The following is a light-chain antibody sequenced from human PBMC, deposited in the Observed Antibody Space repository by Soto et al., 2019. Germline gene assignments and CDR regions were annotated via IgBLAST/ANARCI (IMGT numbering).Light chain of an antibody. CDR2: DNN. J-gene: IGLJ1*01. CDR1: SSNIGSND. CDR3: GTWHSDSYV. V-gene: IGLV1-51*01. Sequence: QSVLTQPPSVSAAPGQKVTIPCSGGSSNIGSNDVCWYQQVPGTAPKVLIYDNNKRPSGIPDRFSGSKSGTSATLGISGLQTGDEADYYCGTWHSDSYVFGSGTXVTVL.